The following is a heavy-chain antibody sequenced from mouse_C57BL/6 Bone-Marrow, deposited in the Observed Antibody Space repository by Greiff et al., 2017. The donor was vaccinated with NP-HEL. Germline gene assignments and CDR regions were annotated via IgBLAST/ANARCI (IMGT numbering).Heavy chain of an antibody. CDR1: GYAFSSSW. Sequence: QVQLQQSGPELVKPGASVKISCKASGYAFSSSWMNWVKQRPGKGLEWIGRIYPGDGDTNYNGKFKGKATLTADKSSSTAYMQLSSLTSEDSAVYFCAINYYGSDFDYWGQGTTLTVSS. V-gene: IGHV1-82*01. J-gene: IGHJ2*01. CDR2: IYPGDGDT. D-gene: IGHD1-1*01. CDR3: AINYYGSDFDY.